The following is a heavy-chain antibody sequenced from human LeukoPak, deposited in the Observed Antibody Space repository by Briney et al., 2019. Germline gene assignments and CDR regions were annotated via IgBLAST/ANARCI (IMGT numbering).Heavy chain of an antibody. Sequence: GGSLRLSCAASGFTFSDYYMSWIRQAPGKGLEWVSYIRSSSSYTNYADSVKGRFTISRDNAKNSLYLQMNSLRAEDTAVYYCARGGIYYDILTGGLVYWGQGTLVTVSS. CDR1: GFTFSDYY. V-gene: IGHV3-11*06. J-gene: IGHJ4*02. D-gene: IGHD3-9*01. CDR2: IRSSSSYT. CDR3: ARGGIYYDILTGGLVY.